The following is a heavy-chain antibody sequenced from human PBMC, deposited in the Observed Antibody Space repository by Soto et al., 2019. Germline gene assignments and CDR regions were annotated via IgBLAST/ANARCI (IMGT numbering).Heavy chain of an antibody. V-gene: IGHV3-21*01. CDR2: ISSGGSRT. CDR1: GFRISTYS. J-gene: IGHJ6*02. D-gene: IGHD1-26*01. CDR3: AGGPGGLLGGDR. Sequence: PGGSLRLSCAASGFRISTYSMNWVRQAPGKGLEWVSCISSGGSRTYYADSLKGRFTISRDDAKNSVYLQMDSLRAEDTAVYYWAGGPGGLLGGDRWGQGTTVTVSS.